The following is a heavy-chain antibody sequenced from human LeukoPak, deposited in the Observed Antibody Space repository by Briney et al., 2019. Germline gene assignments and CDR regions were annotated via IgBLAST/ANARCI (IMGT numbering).Heavy chain of an antibody. CDR3: ARGSRGYSSSWLIDY. Sequence: SETLSLTCTVSGGSISSSSYYWGWIRQPPGKGLEWIGSIYYSGSTYYNPSLKSRVTISVDTSKNQFSLKLSSVTAADTAVYYCARGSRGYSSSWLIDYWGQGTLVTVSS. CDR2: IYYSGST. CDR1: GGSISSSSYY. V-gene: IGHV4-39*07. D-gene: IGHD6-13*01. J-gene: IGHJ4*02.